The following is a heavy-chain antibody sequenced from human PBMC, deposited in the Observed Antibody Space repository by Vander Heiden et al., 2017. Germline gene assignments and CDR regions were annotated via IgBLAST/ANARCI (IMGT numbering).Heavy chain of an antibody. CDR2: INHSGST. CDR3: ARGPPKGSFDY. Sequence: QVQLQRWGAGLLQPWETLSLTCAVYGGSFSGYYWSWIRQPPGKGLEWIGEINHSGSTNYNPSLKSRVTISVDTSKNQFSLKLSSVTAADTAVYYCARGPPKGSFDYWGQGTLVTVSS. V-gene: IGHV4-34*01. J-gene: IGHJ4*02. CDR1: GGSFSGYY.